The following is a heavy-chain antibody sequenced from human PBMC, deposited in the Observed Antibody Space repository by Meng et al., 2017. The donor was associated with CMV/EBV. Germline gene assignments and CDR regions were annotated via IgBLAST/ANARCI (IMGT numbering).Heavy chain of an antibody. D-gene: IGHD2-2*01. V-gene: IGHV3-11*01. CDR3: ARDQNIVVVPAAPRVHYYYYGMDV. J-gene: IGHJ6*02. CDR1: GFTFSDYY. CDR2: ISSSGSTI. Sequence: GESLKISCAASGFTFSDYYMSWIRQAPGKGLEWVSYISSSGSTIYYADSVKGRFTISRDNAKNSLYLQMNSLRAEDTAVYYCARDQNIVVVPAAPRVHYYYYGMDVWGQGTTVTVSS.